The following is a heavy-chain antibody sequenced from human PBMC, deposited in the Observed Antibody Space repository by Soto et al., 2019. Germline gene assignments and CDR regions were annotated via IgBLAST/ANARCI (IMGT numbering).Heavy chain of an antibody. CDR2: IHYNGGT. V-gene: IGHV4-31*03. CDR3: ARDRGGYGNFDY. J-gene: IGHJ4*02. D-gene: IGHD5-12*01. Sequence: HVQLQASGPGLVTCSPTLSLTCTVSGGSISNGGYYWNWVRQHPGKGLAGIGYIHYNGGTYGNPSLMSRATLSVEASKNQFSPQLTSLNAADTGVYYCARDRGGYGNFDYWGQGTLVTVSS. CDR1: GGSISNGGYY.